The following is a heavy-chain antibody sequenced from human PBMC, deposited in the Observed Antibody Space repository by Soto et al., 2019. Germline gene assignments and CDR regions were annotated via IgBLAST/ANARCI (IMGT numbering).Heavy chain of an antibody. CDR2: IYYSGST. D-gene: IGHD3-16*01. Sequence: QLQLQESGPGLVKPSETLSLTCTVSGGSISSSRYYWGWIRQPPGKGLEWIGSIYYSGSTYYNPSLKSRVTISVDTSKNQFSLKLSSVTAADTAVYYCARRGEWLTFYPNWFDPWGQGTLVNVSS. CDR3: ARRGEWLTFYPNWFDP. J-gene: IGHJ5*02. V-gene: IGHV4-39*01. CDR1: GGSISSSRYY.